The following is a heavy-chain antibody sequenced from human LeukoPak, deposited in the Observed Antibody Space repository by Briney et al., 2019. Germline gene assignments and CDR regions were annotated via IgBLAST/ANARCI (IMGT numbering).Heavy chain of an antibody. CDR2: INPNSGGT. CDR1: GYTFTGYY. Sequence: ASVKVSCKPSGYTFTGYYIHWVRQALGQGLEWMGWINPNSGGTNYTQKFQGRVTMTRDTSISTAYLDLSDLTSDDTAVYYCTRRLERRGAYFDYWGQGTTVTVSS. CDR3: TRRLERRGAYFDY. V-gene: IGHV1-2*02. D-gene: IGHD1-1*01. J-gene: IGHJ4*03.